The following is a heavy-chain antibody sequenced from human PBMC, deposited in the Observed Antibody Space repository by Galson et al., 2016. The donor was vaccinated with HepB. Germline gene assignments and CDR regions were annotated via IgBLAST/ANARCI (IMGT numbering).Heavy chain of an antibody. D-gene: IGHD6-13*01. CDR2: INAGQGYT. V-gene: IGHV1-3*01. Sequence: SVKVSCKASGYIFTNYAIHWVRQAPGQRLEWMGWINAGQGYTKYSQKFQGRVTITRDTSATTANMELSSLRSEDAAVYYCVRDDRIAAAGNYFEFWGQGTLVTVSS. CDR1: GYIFTNYA. J-gene: IGHJ4*02. CDR3: VRDDRIAAAGNYFEF.